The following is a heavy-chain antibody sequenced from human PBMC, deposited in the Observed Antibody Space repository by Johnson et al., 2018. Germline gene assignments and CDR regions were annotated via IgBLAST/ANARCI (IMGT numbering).Heavy chain of an antibody. J-gene: IGHJ1*01. CDR2: IIPKFATA. CDR3: ARGFSYKPE. V-gene: IGHV1-69*01. CDR1: GGTFKSYA. D-gene: IGHD1-14*01. Sequence: VQLVESGAEVKKPGSSGKVSCKASGGTFKSYAITWLRQAPGQGFEWMGGIIPKFATANYAQQFQDRDTITADESTGTASMELSSLTFEDTSVYYCARGFSYKPEWGQGTQVTVSS.